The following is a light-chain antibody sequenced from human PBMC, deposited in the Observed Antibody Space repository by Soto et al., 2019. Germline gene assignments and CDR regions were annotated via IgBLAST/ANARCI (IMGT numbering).Light chain of an antibody. J-gene: IGLJ2*01. CDR2: EVN. V-gene: IGLV2-23*02. Sequence: QSALTQPDSLSGSPGQSITISCTGSSSDIGGFDLVSWYQQHRGKAPKLLLYEVNKRPSGVSNRFSGSKSGNTASLTISGLQADDEAYYYCCSYVGIRNFVFGGGTKLTVL. CDR3: CSYVGIRNFV. CDR1: SSDIGGFDL.